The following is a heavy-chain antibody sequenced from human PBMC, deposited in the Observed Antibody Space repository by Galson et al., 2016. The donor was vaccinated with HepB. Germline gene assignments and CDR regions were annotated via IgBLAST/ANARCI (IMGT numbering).Heavy chain of an antibody. CDR2: IYSGGST. Sequence: SLRLSCAVSGFTVSNNYMRWVRQAPGKGLEWVSLIYSGGSTYYEDSVKGRFTISRDNSKNTLYLQMNSLRAEDTAVYYCARLYFGSGGAVDYWGQGTLVTVSS. V-gene: IGHV3-53*01. J-gene: IGHJ4*02. CDR3: ARLYFGSGGAVDY. D-gene: IGHD3-10*01. CDR1: GFTVSNNY.